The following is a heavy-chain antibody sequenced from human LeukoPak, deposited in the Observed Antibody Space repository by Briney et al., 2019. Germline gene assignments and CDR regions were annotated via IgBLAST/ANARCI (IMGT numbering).Heavy chain of an antibody. CDR2: LHHSGST. D-gene: IGHD3-22*01. Sequence: SETLPLTCAVSGYSITSVYWWGWIRQTPGRGLEWIGSLHHSGSTSYNPSLKSRVTISVDTSKNQFSLRLSSVTAADTAVYYCARVGGNDSTGYYSVDYWGQGTLVTVSS. CDR1: GYSITSVYW. V-gene: IGHV4-38-2*01. CDR3: ARVGGNDSTGYYSVDY. J-gene: IGHJ4*02.